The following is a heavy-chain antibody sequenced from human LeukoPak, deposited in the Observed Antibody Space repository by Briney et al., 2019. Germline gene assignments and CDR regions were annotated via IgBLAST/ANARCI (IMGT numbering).Heavy chain of an antibody. D-gene: IGHD4-17*01. Sequence: PGGSLRLSCAASGFTCSTYSMNWVRQAPGKGLEWVSSISSSSSYIYYADSVKGRFTISRDNAKNSLYLQMNSLRADDTAVYYCASGDYGDYAGPSGYWGQGTLVTVSS. CDR2: ISSSSSYI. CDR3: ASGDYGDYAGPSGY. J-gene: IGHJ4*02. CDR1: GFTCSTYS. V-gene: IGHV3-21*01.